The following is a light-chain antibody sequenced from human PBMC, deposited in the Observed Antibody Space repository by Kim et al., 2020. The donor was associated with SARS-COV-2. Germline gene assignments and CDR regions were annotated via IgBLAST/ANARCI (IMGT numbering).Light chain of an antibody. CDR3: QQFNSYPT. CDR1: QGISSA. J-gene: IGKJ4*01. CDR2: DAS. Sequence: AIQLTQSPSSLSASVGDRVTITCRASQGISSALAWYQQKPGKAPKLLIYDASSLESGVRSRFSGSGSGTDFTLTISSLQPEDFATYYCQQFNSYPTFGGGTKLEI. V-gene: IGKV1-13*02.